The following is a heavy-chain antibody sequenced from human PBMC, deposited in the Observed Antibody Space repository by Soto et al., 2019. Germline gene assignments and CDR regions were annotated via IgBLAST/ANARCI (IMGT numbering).Heavy chain of an antibody. CDR2: IIPIFGTA. CDR3: GSRVRGAPQYYYYYYGMDV. D-gene: IGHD3-10*01. Sequence: ASVKVSCKASGGTFSSYAISWVRQAPGQALEWMGGIIPIFGTANYGQKFQGRVTITADESTSTAYMELSSLRSEDTAVYYCGSRVRGAPQYYYYYYGMDVWGQATTVTVSS. J-gene: IGHJ6*02. V-gene: IGHV1-69*13. CDR1: GGTFSSYA.